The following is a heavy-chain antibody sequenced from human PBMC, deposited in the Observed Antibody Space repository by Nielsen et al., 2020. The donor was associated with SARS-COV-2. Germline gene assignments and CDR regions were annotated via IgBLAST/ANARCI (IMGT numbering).Heavy chain of an antibody. CDR2: IYSSGST. Sequence: GSLRLSCAASGFTVSSNYMSWVRQAPGKGLEWVSVIYSSGSTYYADSVKGRFTISRDSSKNTLYLQMNSLRAEDTAVYYCANDYFGNYWCQGTLVTVSS. D-gene: IGHD3-16*01. J-gene: IGHJ4*02. CDR1: GFTVSSNY. V-gene: IGHV3-53*01. CDR3: ANDYFGNY.